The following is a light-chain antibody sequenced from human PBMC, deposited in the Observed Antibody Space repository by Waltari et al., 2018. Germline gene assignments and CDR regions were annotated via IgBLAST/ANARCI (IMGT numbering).Light chain of an antibody. J-gene: IGKJ2*01. Sequence: DIQMTQSPSTLSASVGDRVTITCRASQAIDTSLAWYQQKPGKAPNLLLYRSSTLEGGVSSRCSGSGSGTDFTLTISSLQPDDFATYYCQQYSSYGKYTFGQGTKLEIK. CDR1: QAIDTS. CDR2: RSS. CDR3: QQYSSYGKYT. V-gene: IGKV1-5*03.